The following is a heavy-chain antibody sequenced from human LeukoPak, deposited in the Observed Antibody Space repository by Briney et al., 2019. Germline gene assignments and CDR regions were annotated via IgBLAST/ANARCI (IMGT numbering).Heavy chain of an antibody. Sequence: GGSLRLSCAASGFSFRSHGMHWVRQAPGKGLEWVSAIYADGYTRDAASVKGRFSISRHNSKNTVYLQMDNLRPEDTAVYYCARDRRGEKDFDVWGPGTMVTVSS. CDR1: GFSFRSHG. V-gene: IGHV3-NL1*01. J-gene: IGHJ3*01. CDR3: ARDRRGEKDFDV. CDR2: IYADGYT.